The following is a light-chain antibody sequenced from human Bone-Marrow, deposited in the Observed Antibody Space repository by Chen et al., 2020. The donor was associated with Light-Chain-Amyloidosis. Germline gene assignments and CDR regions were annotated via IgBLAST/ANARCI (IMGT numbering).Light chain of an antibody. CDR1: SGSIATNY. CDR3: QSYQGSSQGV. J-gene: IGLJ3*02. CDR2: EDD. V-gene: IGLV6-57*01. Sequence: NFMLTQPHSVSESPGKTVIISCTRSSGSIATNYVQWYQQRPGSSPTTVIYEDDQRPSGVPDRFYSSNDRSSNAASHTISGLKTEDEADYYCQSYQGSSQGVFGGGTKLTV.